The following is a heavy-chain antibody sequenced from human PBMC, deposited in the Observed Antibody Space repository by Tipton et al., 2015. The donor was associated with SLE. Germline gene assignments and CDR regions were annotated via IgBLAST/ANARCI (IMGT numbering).Heavy chain of an antibody. D-gene: IGHD2-15*01. CDR2: IRSKANSYAT. CDR3: TRRGAARGYCSGGSCYSLGMDV. Sequence: SLRLSCAASGFTFSGSAMHWVRQASGKGLEWVGRIRSKANSYATAYAASVKGRFTIPRDDSKNTAYLQMNSLKTEDTAVYYCTRRGAARGYCSGGSCYSLGMDVWGQGTTVTVSS. CDR1: GFTFSGSA. V-gene: IGHV3-73*01. J-gene: IGHJ6*02.